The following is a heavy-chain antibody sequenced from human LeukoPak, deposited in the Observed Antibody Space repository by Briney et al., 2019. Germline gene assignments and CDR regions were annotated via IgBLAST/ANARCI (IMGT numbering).Heavy chain of an antibody. J-gene: IGHJ3*02. D-gene: IGHD3-10*01. V-gene: IGHV3-11*04. CDR2: ITSSGTTM. CDR1: GFTFRDSY. Sequence: GGSLRLSCVASGFTFRDSYMNWIRQAPGKGLEWISYITSSGTTMYYADSVRGRFTISRDNAKNSLHLQMNSLRDEDTAVYYCAREVYFYGDSAMEGGFDIWGQGTMVTVSS. CDR3: AREVYFYGDSAMEGGFDI.